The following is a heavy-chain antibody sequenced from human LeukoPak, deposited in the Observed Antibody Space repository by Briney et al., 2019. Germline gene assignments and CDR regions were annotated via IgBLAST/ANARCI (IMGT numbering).Heavy chain of an antibody. CDR3: ARSDGWFGEFDY. CDR1: GYTFTSYA. CDR2: INAGNGNT. J-gene: IGHJ4*02. V-gene: IGHV1-3*01. D-gene: IGHD3-10*01. Sequence: ASVKVSCKASGYTFTSYAMHWVRQAPGQRLEWMGWINAGNGNTKYSQKFQGRVTITRDTSASTAYMELSSLRSEDTAVYYCARSDGWFGEFDYWGQGTLVTVSS.